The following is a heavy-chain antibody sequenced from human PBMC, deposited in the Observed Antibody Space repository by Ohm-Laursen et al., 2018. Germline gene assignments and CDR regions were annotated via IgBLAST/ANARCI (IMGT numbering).Heavy chain of an antibody. D-gene: IGHD6-6*01. CDR3: ARGRSIAARHYGNYGMDV. Sequence: TLSLTCTVSGGSISSGGYYWCWIRQHPGKGLEWIGYIYYSGSTYYNPSLKSLVTISVDTSKNQFSLKLSSVTAADTAVYYCARGRSIAARHYGNYGMDVWGQGTTVTVSS. CDR2: IYYSGST. J-gene: IGHJ6*02. V-gene: IGHV4-31*01. CDR1: GGSISSGGYY.